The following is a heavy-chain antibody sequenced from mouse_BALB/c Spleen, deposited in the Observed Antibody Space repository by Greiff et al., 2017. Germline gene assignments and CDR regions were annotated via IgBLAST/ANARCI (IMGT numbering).Heavy chain of an antibody. Sequence: EVKLVESGGGLVKPGGSLKLSCAASGFTFSSYGMSWVRQTPDKRLEWVATISSGGSYTYYPDSVKGRFTISRDNAKNTLYLQMSSLKSEDTAMYYCAREGQLHDYDRWGQGTTLTVSS. CDR3: AREGQLHDYDR. J-gene: IGHJ2*01. V-gene: IGHV5-6*03. CDR1: GFTFSSYG. CDR2: ISSGGSYT. D-gene: IGHD1-2*01.